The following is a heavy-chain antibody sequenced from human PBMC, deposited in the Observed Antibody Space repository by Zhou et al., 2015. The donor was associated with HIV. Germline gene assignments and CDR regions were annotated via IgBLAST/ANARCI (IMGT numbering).Heavy chain of an antibody. CDR2: INPSGGST. V-gene: IGHV1-46*01. Sequence: QVQLVQSGAEVKKPGASVKVSCKASGYTFTSYYMHWVRQAPGQGLEWMGIINPSGGSTSYAQKFQGRVTMTRDTSTSTVYMELSSLRSEDTAVYYCARDDNGFGGPGVDYGMDVVGPRDHGHRLL. D-gene: IGHD3-16*01. CDR1: GYTFTSYY. CDR3: ARDDNGFGGPGVDYGMDV. J-gene: IGHJ6*02.